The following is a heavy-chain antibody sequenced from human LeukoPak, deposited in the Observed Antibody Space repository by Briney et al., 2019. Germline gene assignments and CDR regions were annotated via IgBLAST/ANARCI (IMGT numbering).Heavy chain of an antibody. CDR1: GGSFSGYY. D-gene: IGHD4-17*01. J-gene: IGHJ4*02. V-gene: IGHV4-34*01. CDR2: INHSGST. Sequence: SETLSLTCTVSGGSFSGYYWSWIRQPPGKGLEWIGEINHSGSTNYNPSLKSRVTISVDTSKNQFSLKLSSVTAADTAVYYCARGPDYGDYLPPDYWGQGTLVTVSS. CDR3: ARGPDYGDYLPPDY.